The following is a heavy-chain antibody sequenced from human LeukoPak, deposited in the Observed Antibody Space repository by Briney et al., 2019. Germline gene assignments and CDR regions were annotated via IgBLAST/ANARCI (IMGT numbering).Heavy chain of an antibody. CDR2: IYPGDSDT. CDR3: AIRGITMVRGVPNGTFDP. J-gene: IGHJ5*02. V-gene: IGHV5-51*01. Sequence: GESLKISCKGSGYSFTSYWIGWVRQMPGKGLEWMGIIYPGDSDTRYSPSFQGQVTISADKSISTAYLQWSSLKASDTAMYYCAIRGITMVRGVPNGTFDPWGQGTLVTVSS. D-gene: IGHD3-10*01. CDR1: GYSFTSYW.